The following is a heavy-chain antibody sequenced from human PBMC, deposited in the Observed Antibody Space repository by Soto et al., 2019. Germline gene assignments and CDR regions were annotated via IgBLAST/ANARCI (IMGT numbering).Heavy chain of an antibody. J-gene: IGHJ4*02. CDR2: VYYSGNT. CDR3: ARGSGSTFDY. Sequence: QVQLQESGPGLVKPSETLSLTCTVSGGSISGYYWSWIRRPPGKGLEFIGNVYYSGNTNYNPSLKSRVTMSVDTSKTQFSLKLRSVTAADTAVYYCARGSGSTFDYWGQGTLVTVSS. CDR1: GGSISGYY. D-gene: IGHD3-10*01. V-gene: IGHV4-59*01.